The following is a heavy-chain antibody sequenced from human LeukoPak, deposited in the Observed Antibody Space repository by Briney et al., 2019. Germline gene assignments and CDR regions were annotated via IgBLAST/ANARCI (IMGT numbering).Heavy chain of an antibody. CDR1: GYTFTSYG. CDR3: ARTSHSSSWRGFDY. J-gene: IGHJ4*02. Sequence: ASVKVSCKASGYTFTSYGISWVRQAPGQRLEWMGWINAGNGNTKYSQKFQGRVTITRDTSASTAYMELSSLRSEDTAVYYCARTSHSSSWRGFDYWGQGTLVTVSS. V-gene: IGHV1-3*01. CDR2: INAGNGNT. D-gene: IGHD6-13*01.